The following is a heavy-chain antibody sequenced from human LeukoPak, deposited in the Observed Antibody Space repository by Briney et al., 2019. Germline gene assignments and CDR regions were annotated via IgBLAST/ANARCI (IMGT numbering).Heavy chain of an antibody. D-gene: IGHD5-12*01. CDR2: IYYSGST. Sequence: QVQLQESGPGLVKPSETLSLTCTVSGCSISSYYWSWIRQPPGKGLEWNGYIYYSGSTNYNPSLKSRVTISVDTSKNQFSLKLSSVTAADTAVYYCARDGGYSGYDSYFDYWGQGTLVTVSS. CDR1: GCSISSYY. J-gene: IGHJ4*02. CDR3: ARDGGYSGYDSYFDY. V-gene: IGHV4-59*01.